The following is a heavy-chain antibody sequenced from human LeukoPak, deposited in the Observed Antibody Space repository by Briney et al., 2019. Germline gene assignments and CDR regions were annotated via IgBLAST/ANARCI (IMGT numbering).Heavy chain of an antibody. D-gene: IGHD3-22*01. CDR2: ISGSGGST. Sequence: QPGGSLRLSCAASGFTFSSYAMSWVRQAPGKGLEWVSAISGSGGSTYYADSVKGRFTISRDNSKNTLYLQMNNLRAEDTAVYSCAKRSGGSSGYYPFFDYWGQGTLVTVSS. CDR1: GFTFSSYA. J-gene: IGHJ4*02. CDR3: AKRSGGSSGYYPFFDY. V-gene: IGHV3-23*01.